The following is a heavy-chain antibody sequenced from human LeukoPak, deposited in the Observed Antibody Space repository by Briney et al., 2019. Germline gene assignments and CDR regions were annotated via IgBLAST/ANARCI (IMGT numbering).Heavy chain of an antibody. CDR1: SGSFSGYY. J-gene: IGHJ4*02. Sequence: PSETLSLTCAVYSGSFSGYYWSWIRQPPGKGLEWIGEINHSGSTNYNPSLKSRVTISIDTSKNQFSLKLSSVTAADTAVYYCARGRIAALWGQGTLVTVSS. CDR3: ARGRIAAL. CDR2: INHSGST. V-gene: IGHV4-34*01. D-gene: IGHD6-13*01.